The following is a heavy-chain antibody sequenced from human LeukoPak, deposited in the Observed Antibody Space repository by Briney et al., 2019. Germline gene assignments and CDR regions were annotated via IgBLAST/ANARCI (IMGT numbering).Heavy chain of an antibody. CDR2: IRNDGSQI. V-gene: IGHV3-30*02. Sequence: GGSLRLSCVASGFTFNNYDMHWVRQAPGEGLEWVASIRNDGSQIYYADSVKGRFIISRDNSKNTLYLQMNSLRAEDTAVYYCARERRMVPTRGFDPWGQGTLVTVSS. D-gene: IGHD5-12*01. CDR3: ARERRMVPTRGFDP. J-gene: IGHJ5*02. CDR1: GFTFNNYD.